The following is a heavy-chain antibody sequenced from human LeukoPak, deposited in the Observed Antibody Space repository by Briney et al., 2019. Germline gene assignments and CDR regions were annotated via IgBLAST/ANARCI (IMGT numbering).Heavy chain of an antibody. Sequence: SETLSLTCTVSGGSISSSSYYWGWIRQPPGKGLEWIGSIYYSGSTYYNPSLKSRVTISVDTSKNQFSLKLSSVTAADTAVYYCARLGYCSSTSCYGGGYFDYWGQGTLVTVSS. D-gene: IGHD2-2*01. CDR2: IYYSGST. CDR1: GGSISSSSYY. V-gene: IGHV4-39*01. J-gene: IGHJ4*02. CDR3: ARLGYCSSTSCYGGGYFDY.